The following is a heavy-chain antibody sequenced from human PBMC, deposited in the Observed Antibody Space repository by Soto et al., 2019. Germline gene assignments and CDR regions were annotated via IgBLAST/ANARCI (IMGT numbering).Heavy chain of an antibody. CDR2: ISGSGGST. CDR3: AKVGSGPVPNYDILTGYYMTYYYYYYYMDV. CDR1: GFTFSSYA. Sequence: GGSLRLSCAASGFTFSSYAMSWVRQAPGKGLEWVSAISGSGGSTYYADSVKGRFTISRDNSKNTLYLQMNSLRAEDTAVYYCAKVGSGPVPNYDILTGYYMTYYYYYYYMDVWGKGTTVTVSS. J-gene: IGHJ6*03. V-gene: IGHV3-23*01. D-gene: IGHD3-9*01.